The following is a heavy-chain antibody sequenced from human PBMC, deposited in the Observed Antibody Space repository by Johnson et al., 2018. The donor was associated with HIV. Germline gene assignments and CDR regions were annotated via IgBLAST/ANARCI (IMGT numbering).Heavy chain of an antibody. CDR3: ASEVRGVLDI. D-gene: IGHD3-10*01. V-gene: IGHV3-66*01. CDR2: IYSGGST. Sequence: EVQLVESGGGLVQPGGSLRLSCAASRLSVSKNYMSWVRQAPGKGLEWVSVIYSGGSTYYADSVKGRFTISRDNSKNTLYLQMNSLRVEDTAVYYCASEVRGVLDIWGQGTMVTVSS. CDR1: RLSVSKNY. J-gene: IGHJ3*02.